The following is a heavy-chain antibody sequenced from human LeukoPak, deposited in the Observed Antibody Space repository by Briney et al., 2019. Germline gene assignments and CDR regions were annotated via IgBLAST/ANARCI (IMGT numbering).Heavy chain of an antibody. D-gene: IGHD1-26*01. CDR2: IIPIFGTA. Sequence: GASVKVSCKASGGTFSSYAISWVRQAPGQGLEWMGGIIPIFGTANYAQKFQGRVTITADESTSTAYMELSSLGSEDTAVYYCISVGATNRFVDFDYWGQGTLVTVSS. CDR1: GGTFSSYA. J-gene: IGHJ4*02. V-gene: IGHV1-69*13. CDR3: ISVGATNRFVDFDY.